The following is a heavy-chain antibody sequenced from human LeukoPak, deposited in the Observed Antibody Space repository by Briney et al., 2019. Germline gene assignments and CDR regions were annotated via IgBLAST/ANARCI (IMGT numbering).Heavy chain of an antibody. CDR3: VRALACSSTSCYEPTYFDS. CDR2: IGTAGDT. D-gene: IGHD2-2*01. CDR1: GFTFSNYD. V-gene: IGHV3-13*01. J-gene: IGHJ4*02. Sequence: PGGSLRLSCAASGFTFSNYDMHWVRQASGKGLEWVSGIGTAGDTYYPGSVKGRFSISRENAKNSLYLRMNGLRAGDTAVYYCVRALACSSTSCYEPTYFDSWAREPWSPSPQ.